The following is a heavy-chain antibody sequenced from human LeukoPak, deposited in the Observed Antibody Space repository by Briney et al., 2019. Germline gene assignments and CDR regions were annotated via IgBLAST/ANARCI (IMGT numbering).Heavy chain of an antibody. D-gene: IGHD4-17*01. Sequence: SETLSLTCTVSGGSISSGGYYWSWIRQHPGKGLEWIGYIYYSGSTYYNPSLKSRVTISVDTSKNQFSLKLSSVTAADTAVYYCARHTYDYGDPGVFDYWGQGTLVTVSS. CDR1: GGSISSGGYY. V-gene: IGHV4-31*03. J-gene: IGHJ4*02. CDR2: IYYSGST. CDR3: ARHTYDYGDPGVFDY.